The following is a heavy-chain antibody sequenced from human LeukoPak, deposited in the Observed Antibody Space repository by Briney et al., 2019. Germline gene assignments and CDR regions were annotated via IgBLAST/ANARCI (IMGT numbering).Heavy chain of an antibody. J-gene: IGHJ2*01. CDR2: ISSSSSTI. Sequence: GGSLRLSCAASGFTFSSYSMNWVRQAPGKGLEWVSYISSSSSTIYYADSVKGRFTISRDNAKNSLYLQMNSLRAEDTAVYYCARGDIDYVWYFDLWGRGTLVTVSS. CDR3: ARGDIDYVWYFDL. D-gene: IGHD4-17*01. V-gene: IGHV3-48*01. CDR1: GFTFSSYS.